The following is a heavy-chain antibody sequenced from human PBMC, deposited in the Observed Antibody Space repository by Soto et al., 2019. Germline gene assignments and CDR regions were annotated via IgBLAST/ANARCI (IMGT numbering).Heavy chain of an antibody. CDR2: INHSGST. V-gene: IGHV4-34*01. CDR3: ARDKITGLFDY. CDR1: GGSFSGYY. J-gene: IGHJ4*02. Sequence: QVQLQQWGAGLLKPSETLSLTCAVYGGSFSGYYWTWIRQPPGTGLEWTGEINHSGSTNYNPSLKSRVTIAVDTSKNQFSLKLTSVTAADRAVYYFARDKITGLFDYWGQGTLVTVSS. D-gene: IGHD2-8*02.